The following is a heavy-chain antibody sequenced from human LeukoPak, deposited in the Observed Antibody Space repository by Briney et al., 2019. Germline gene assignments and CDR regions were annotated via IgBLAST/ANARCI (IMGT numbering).Heavy chain of an antibody. V-gene: IGHV1-2*02. J-gene: IGHJ5*01. CDR1: VYSFSDYY. CDR2: INPISGGT. CDR3: ARDYDVDPALLWIYNLGGPLFDS. D-gene: IGHD3-10*01. Sequence: GASVTVSFKPSVYSFSDYYMYWVRQAPGQGLEWLGWINPISGGTKYEQKVQGRRSMTSDTAITKAYMELRRMRLEDADGDYCARDYDVDPALLWIYNLGGPLFDSWGQGTLVTVSS.